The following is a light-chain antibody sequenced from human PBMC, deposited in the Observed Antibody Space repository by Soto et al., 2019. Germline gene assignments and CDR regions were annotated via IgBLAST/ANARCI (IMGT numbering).Light chain of an antibody. J-gene: IGLJ3*02. CDR3: CSYAGSSTGV. Sequence: QSVLTQPASVSGSPGQSITISCTGTSSDVGSYNLVSWYQQHPGKAPKLMIYEGSTRPSGVSNRFSGSKSGNTASLTISGLQAEDEAHYYCCSYAGSSTGVFGGGTKLTVL. V-gene: IGLV2-23*01. CDR2: EGS. CDR1: SSDVGSYNL.